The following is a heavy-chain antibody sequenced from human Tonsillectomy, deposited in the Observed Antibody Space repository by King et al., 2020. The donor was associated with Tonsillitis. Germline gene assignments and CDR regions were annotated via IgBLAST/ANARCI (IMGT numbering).Heavy chain of an antibody. J-gene: IGHJ3*02. CDR1: GGSISSYY. CDR3: AREISLADAFDI. D-gene: IGHD1-1*01. Sequence: QLQESGPGLVKPSETLSLTCTVSGGSISSYYWSWIRQPPGKGLEWIGYIYYSGSTNYNPSLKSRVTMSVDTSKSQFSLKLSSVTAADTAVYYCAREISLADAFDIWGHGTMVTVSS. V-gene: IGHV4-59*01. CDR2: IYYSGST.